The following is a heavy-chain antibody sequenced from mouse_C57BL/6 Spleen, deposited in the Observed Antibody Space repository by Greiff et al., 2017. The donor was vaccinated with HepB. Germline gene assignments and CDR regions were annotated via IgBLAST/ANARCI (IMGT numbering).Heavy chain of an antibody. CDR2: INPNYGTT. Sequence: VQLKESGPELVKPGASVKISCKASGYSFTDYNMNWVKQTNGKGLEWIGVINPNYGTTSYNQKFKGKATLTVDQSSSTAYMQLNSLTSEDSAVYYCARSRATVVFDYWGQGTTLTVSS. CDR1: GYSFTDYN. D-gene: IGHD1-1*01. J-gene: IGHJ2*01. V-gene: IGHV1-39*01. CDR3: ARSRATVVFDY.